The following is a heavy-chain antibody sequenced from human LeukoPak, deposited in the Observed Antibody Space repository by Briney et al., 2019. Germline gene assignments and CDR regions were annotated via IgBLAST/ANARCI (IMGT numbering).Heavy chain of an antibody. V-gene: IGHV1-69*13. Sequence: SVTVSCKASGGTFSNYAISWVRQAPGQGLEWMGGIIRIFGMTNYAQKFQGRVTITADESTSTAYMELSSLRSEDTAVYYCARDSGDGYSNAPIDYWGQETLVTVSS. D-gene: IGHD5-24*01. CDR3: ARDSGDGYSNAPIDY. CDR1: GGTFSNYA. J-gene: IGHJ4*02. CDR2: IIRIFGMT.